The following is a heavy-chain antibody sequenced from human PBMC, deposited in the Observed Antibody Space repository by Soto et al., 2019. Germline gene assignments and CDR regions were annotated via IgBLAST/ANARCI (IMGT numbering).Heavy chain of an antibody. Sequence: QVQMVQSGAEVKKPGASVKVSCKTSGYSFTGYSVHWVRQAPGHGPEWMGWINPKSGGTKYAQKFQGRVTMTRDTSISTVFMELSRVTSDDTAVYYCARGGSGYVWFNEFWGQGTLVTVSS. CDR3: ARGGSGYVWFNEF. J-gene: IGHJ4*02. D-gene: IGHD3-22*01. V-gene: IGHV1-2*02. CDR1: GYSFTGYS. CDR2: INPKSGGT.